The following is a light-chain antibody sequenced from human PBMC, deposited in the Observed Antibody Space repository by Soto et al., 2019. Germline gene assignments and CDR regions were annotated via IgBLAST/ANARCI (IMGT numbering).Light chain of an antibody. J-gene: IGKJ4*01. CDR2: FAS. V-gene: IGKV1-39*01. CDR3: QQSYSNLLT. CDR1: QSVTRY. Sequence: DIQLTQSPSSLSASVGDSVTITCRASQSVTRYLNWYQQKPGKAPKLLIYFASNLQSGVPSRFSGRGSGTDFTLTTSSLLSEDFATYYCQQSYSNLLTFGGGTKVDI.